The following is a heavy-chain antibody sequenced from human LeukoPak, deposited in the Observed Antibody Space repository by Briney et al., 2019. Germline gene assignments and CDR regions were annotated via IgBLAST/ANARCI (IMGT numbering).Heavy chain of an antibody. J-gene: IGHJ3*01. CDR2: FSSGGYTI. Sequence: PGGSLRLSCAASGFTFSGYSMNWVRQAPGKGLEWVSYFSSGGYTIYYADSVKGRFTISRDNSKNTLSLQMNSLRVEDTAMYFCAKDIQLSTWGLGTMVTVSS. D-gene: IGHD5-24*01. CDR1: GFTFSGYS. CDR3: AKDIQLST. V-gene: IGHV3-48*01.